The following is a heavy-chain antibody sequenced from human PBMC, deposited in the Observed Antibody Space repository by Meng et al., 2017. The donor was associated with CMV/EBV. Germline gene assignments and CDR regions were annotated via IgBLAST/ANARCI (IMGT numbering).Heavy chain of an antibody. V-gene: IGHV1-8*01. J-gene: IGHJ3*02. CDR3: AGRYCSSTSCYTHGYGAFDI. CDR2: MNPNSGNT. D-gene: IGHD2-2*02. CDR1: GYTFTSYD. Sequence: ASVKVSCKASGYTFTSYDINWVRQATGQGLEWMGWMNPNSGNTGYAQKFQGRVTMTRNTSISTAYMELSSLRSEDTAVYYCAGRYCSSTSCYTHGYGAFDIWGQGTMVTVSS.